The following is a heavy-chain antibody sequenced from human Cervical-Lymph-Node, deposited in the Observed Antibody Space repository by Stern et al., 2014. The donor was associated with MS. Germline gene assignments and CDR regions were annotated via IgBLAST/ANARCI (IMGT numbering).Heavy chain of an antibody. CDR1: GYTFITYY. Sequence: QVQLVQSGAEVKKPGASVKVSCQASGYTFITYYMHWVRQAPGQGLEWIGMINHRGGRTIYEQKFQGRCTMTSEKSTSTLYMEFTSLRSEDTAVYYCARDTSDVGTFGAFDFWGQGTMVTVSS. CDR2: INHRGGRT. J-gene: IGHJ3*01. D-gene: IGHD2-8*01. V-gene: IGHV1-46*01. CDR3: ARDTSDVGTFGAFDF.